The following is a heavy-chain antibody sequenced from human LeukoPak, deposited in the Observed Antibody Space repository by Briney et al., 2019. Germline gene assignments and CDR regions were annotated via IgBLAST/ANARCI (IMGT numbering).Heavy chain of an antibody. Sequence: PGGSLRLSCAASGFSFSRYAIHWVRQAPGKGLEGVAVISYDGNNKYYADSVKGRFTISRDNSKNTLYLQMNSLRPDDTAVYYCARDPHCSTTSCRRLTLWGQGTLVTVSS. CDR2: ISYDGNNK. D-gene: IGHD2-2*01. CDR3: ARDPHCSTTSCRRLTL. J-gene: IGHJ4*02. CDR1: GFSFSRYA. V-gene: IGHV3-30-3*01.